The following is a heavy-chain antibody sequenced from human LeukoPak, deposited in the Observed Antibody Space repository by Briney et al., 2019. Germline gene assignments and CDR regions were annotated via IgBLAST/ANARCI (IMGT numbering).Heavy chain of an antibody. Sequence: PGKSLKISCKGSGYIFTNYWIGWVRQIPGKGLEWMGIIYLGDSDTRYSPSFQGQVTISADKSISTAYLQWSSLKASDTAMYFCARVNRGLTYDYTSCDFWGQGTLVTVSS. CDR1: GYIFTNYW. CDR3: ARVNRGLTYDYTSCDF. CDR2: IYLGDSDT. D-gene: IGHD3-16*01. J-gene: IGHJ4*02. V-gene: IGHV5-51*03.